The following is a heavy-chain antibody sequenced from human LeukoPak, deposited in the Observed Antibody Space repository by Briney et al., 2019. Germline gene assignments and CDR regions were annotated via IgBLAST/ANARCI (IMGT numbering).Heavy chain of an antibody. CDR2: INHSGST. J-gene: IGHJ4*02. CDR1: GGSFSGYY. Sequence: SETLSLTCAVYGGSFSGYYWSWIRQPPGKGLEWIGEINHSGSTNYNPSLKSRVTISVDKSKNQFSLKLSSVPAADTAVYYCARSTGTTMFDYWGQGTLVTVSS. V-gene: IGHV4-34*01. CDR3: ARSTGTTMFDY. D-gene: IGHD1-1*01.